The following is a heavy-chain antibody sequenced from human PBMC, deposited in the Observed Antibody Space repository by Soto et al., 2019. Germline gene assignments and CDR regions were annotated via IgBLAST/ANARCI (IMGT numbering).Heavy chain of an antibody. J-gene: IGHJ6*04. CDR2: IDGPGGRI. Sequence: EVQLLESGGHLVQPGGSLRLSCAASGFTFNNYGVNWVRQAPGKGLEWVSNIDGPGGRILYADSVKGRFTISRDNSKNTLDLKMNSLRAEDTAVYYCAKDWADSWTIDVWGKGTTVAVSS. V-gene: IGHV3-23*01. D-gene: IGHD3-16*01. CDR1: GFTFNNYG. CDR3: AKDWADSWTIDV.